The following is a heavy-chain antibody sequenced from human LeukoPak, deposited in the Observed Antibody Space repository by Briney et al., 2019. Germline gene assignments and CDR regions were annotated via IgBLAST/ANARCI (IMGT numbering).Heavy chain of an antibody. D-gene: IGHD3-10*01. Sequence: ASVKVSCKASGYSFADYYMHWVRQAPGQGLEWMGWIKPNSGDTRSAQKFQGRVTMTRGTSISTAYMELSSLRYDDTAVYYCATNILVRDIINWFDPWGQGTLVTVSS. CDR1: GYSFADYY. CDR3: ATNILVRDIINWFDP. V-gene: IGHV1-2*02. J-gene: IGHJ5*02. CDR2: IKPNSGDT.